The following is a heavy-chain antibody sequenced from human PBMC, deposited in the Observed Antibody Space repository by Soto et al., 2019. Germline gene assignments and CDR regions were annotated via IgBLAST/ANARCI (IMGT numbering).Heavy chain of an antibody. J-gene: IGHJ4*02. Sequence: EVQLVESGGGLVQPGGSLRLSCAASGLTFSNFRMHWVRQAPGKGLVWVALISNDGRSTNHADSVKGRFTISRDNAKSTLYLQLNRLRAEDTAVDYGARDTAGLSYWGQGTLVTVSS. D-gene: IGHD2-21*02. V-gene: IGHV3-74*01. CDR1: GLTFSNFR. CDR2: ISNDGRST. CDR3: ARDTAGLSY.